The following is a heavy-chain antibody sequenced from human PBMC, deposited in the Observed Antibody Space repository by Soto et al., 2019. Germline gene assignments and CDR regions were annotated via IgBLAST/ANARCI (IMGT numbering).Heavy chain of an antibody. CDR2: INSDGSTT. Sequence: EVQLVESGGGLVQPGGSLRLSCAASGFIFSNYWMHWVRQAPGKGLVWVSRINSDGSTTSYADSVKGRFTISRDNAKNTLYLQMNSLRAEDTAVYYCARVDYGAYYFDYWGRGTLVTVSS. V-gene: IGHV3-74*01. CDR1: GFIFSNYW. D-gene: IGHD4-17*01. J-gene: IGHJ4*02. CDR3: ARVDYGAYYFDY.